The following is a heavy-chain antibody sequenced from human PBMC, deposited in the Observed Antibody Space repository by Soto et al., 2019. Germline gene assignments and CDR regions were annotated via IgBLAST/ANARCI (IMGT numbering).Heavy chain of an antibody. J-gene: IGHJ4*02. CDR1: GFTFSNAW. Sequence: EVQLVESGGGLVKPGGSLRLSFAASGFTFSNAWMSWVRQAPGKGLEWVGRIKSKTDGGTTDYAAPVKGRFTISRDDSKNTLYLQMNSLKTEDTAVYYCTTADTAMGAFDYWGQGTLVTVSS. CDR3: TTADTAMGAFDY. D-gene: IGHD5-18*01. V-gene: IGHV3-15*01. CDR2: IKSKTDGGTT.